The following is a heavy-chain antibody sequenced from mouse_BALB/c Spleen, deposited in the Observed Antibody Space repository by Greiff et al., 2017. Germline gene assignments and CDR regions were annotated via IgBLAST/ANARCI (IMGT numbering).Heavy chain of an antibody. CDR1: GFTFSSYA. J-gene: IGHJ1*01. D-gene: IGHD1-1*01. V-gene: IGHV5-6-5*01. CDR3: ARKGYYGSSYEYFDV. CDR2: ISSGGST. Sequence: EVQRVESGGGLVKPGGSLKLSCAASGFTFSSYAMSWVRQTPEKRLEWVASISSGGSTYYPDSVKGRFTISRDNARNILYLQMSSLRSEDTAMYYCARKGYYGSSYEYFDVWGAGTTVTVSS.